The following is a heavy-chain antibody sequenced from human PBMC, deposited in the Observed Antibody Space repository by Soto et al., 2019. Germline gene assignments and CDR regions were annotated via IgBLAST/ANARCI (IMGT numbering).Heavy chain of an antibody. J-gene: IGHJ4*02. CDR3: ARDLMPNDRGLGDLAY. CDR2: ITIKTGDQ. D-gene: IGHD3-22*01. V-gene: IGHV3-21*06. Sequence: RRLSCAASGFTFKKYSMNWVRQAPRKGLEWVSSITIKTGDQYYADSVKGRFIISSDNTQNSLSLQVTSLRDEDTAVYYCARDLMPNDRGLGDLAYWGQGTLVTVSS. CDR1: GFTFKKYS.